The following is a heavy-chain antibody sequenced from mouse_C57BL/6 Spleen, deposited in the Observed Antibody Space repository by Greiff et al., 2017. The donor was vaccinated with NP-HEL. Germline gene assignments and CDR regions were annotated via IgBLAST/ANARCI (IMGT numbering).Heavy chain of an antibody. J-gene: IGHJ1*03. CDR2: INPGSGGT. Sequence: QVTLKESGAELVRPGTSVKVSCKASGYAFTNYLIEWVKQRPGQGLEWIGVINPGSGGTNYNEKFKGKATLTADKSSSTAYMQLSSLTSEDSAVYFCAGYYSNYPWYFDVWGTGTTVTVSS. CDR1: GYAFTNYL. V-gene: IGHV1-54*01. CDR3: AGYYSNYPWYFDV. D-gene: IGHD2-5*01.